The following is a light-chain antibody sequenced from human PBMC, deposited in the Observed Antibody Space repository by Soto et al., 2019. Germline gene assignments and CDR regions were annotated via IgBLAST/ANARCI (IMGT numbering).Light chain of an antibody. CDR3: CSYAGNYTFV. V-gene: IGLV2-11*01. CDR2: AVS. J-gene: IGLJ2*01. Sequence: QSALTQPGSVSGSPGQSVTISCTGTSSDVGGYNYVSWYQQHPGKAPKLMIYAVSKRPSGVPDRFSGSKSGNTASLTISGLQAEDEADYYCCSYAGNYTFVFGGGTKLTVL. CDR1: SSDVGGYNY.